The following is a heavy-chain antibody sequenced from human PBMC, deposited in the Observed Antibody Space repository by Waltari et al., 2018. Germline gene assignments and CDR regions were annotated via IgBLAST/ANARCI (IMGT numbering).Heavy chain of an antibody. Sequence: QVQLVQSGAGVKKPGASVKVSCKASGYTFTSSGISWVRQVPRQGLEWMGWISAYNGNTNYAQKLQGRVTMTTDTSTSTAYMELRSLRSDDTAVYYCARVSGHSSGYWGDAFDIWGQGTMVTVSS. J-gene: IGHJ3*02. CDR3: ARVSGHSSGYWGDAFDI. CDR1: GYTFTSSG. CDR2: ISAYNGNT. D-gene: IGHD3-22*01. V-gene: IGHV1-18*01.